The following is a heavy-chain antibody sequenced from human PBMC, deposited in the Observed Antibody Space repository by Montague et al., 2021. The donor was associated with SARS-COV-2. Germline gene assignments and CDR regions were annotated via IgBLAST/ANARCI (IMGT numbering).Heavy chain of an antibody. J-gene: IGHJ3*01. Sequence: SLRLSCAASGFTFSRHDMIWIRQAPGKGLEWVSTITSDSLRIYYAESVKGRFTISRDNGRNSLYLQMDSLRTEDTAVYYCGRNFNLWGIGTLVTVPS. D-gene: IGHD5-24*01. V-gene: IGHV3-21*06. CDR2: ITSDSLRI. CDR3: GRNFNL. CDR1: GFTFSRHD.